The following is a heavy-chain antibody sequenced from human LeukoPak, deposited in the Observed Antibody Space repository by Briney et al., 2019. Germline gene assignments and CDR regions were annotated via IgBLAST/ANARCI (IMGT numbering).Heavy chain of an antibody. D-gene: IGHD3-10*01. Sequence: AAVKVSCKASGYTFTGYYMHWVRQAPGQGIEWMGWINPNSGGTNYAQKFQGRVTMTTDTSISPASMEHSRLRSDDPAVYYSARVDLLCRASGSYMYYYYYMDVWGKGTTVTVSS. CDR2: INPNSGGT. V-gene: IGHV1-2*02. CDR3: ARVDLLCRASGSYMYYYYYMDV. J-gene: IGHJ6*03. CDR1: GYTFTGYY.